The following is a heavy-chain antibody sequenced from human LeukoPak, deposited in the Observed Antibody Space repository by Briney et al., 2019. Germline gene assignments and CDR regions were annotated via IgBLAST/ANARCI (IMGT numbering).Heavy chain of an antibody. CDR2: INHSGST. CDR3: SRGRNYDFWSGYYTEFDY. V-gene: IGHV4-34*01. CDR1: GGSFSGYY. J-gene: IGHJ4*02. D-gene: IGHD3-3*01. Sequence: SETLSLTCAVYGGSFSGYYWSWIRQPPGKGLEWIGGINHSGSTNYNPSLKSRVTISVDTSKNQFSLKLSSVTAADTAVYYSSRGRNYDFWSGYYTEFDYWGQGTLVTVSS.